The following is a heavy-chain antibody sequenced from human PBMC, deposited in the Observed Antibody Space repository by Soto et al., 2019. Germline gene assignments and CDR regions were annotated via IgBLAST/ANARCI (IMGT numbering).Heavy chain of an antibody. CDR2: IYYTGST. Sequence: SETLSLTCTVSGGSMSPYYWSWIRQPPGKGLEWIGYIYYTGSTSYNPSLKSRVTISVDTSKTQFSLKLSSVTAADTALYYCARSFYESSGYHPLWGQGTLVTVSS. CDR3: ARSFYESSGYHPL. V-gene: IGHV4-59*01. CDR1: GGSMSPYY. D-gene: IGHD3-22*01. J-gene: IGHJ4*02.